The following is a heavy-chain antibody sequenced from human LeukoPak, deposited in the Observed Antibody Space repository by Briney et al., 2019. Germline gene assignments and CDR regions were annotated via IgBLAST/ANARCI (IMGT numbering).Heavy chain of an antibody. J-gene: IGHJ6*03. CDR3: ARHIGGGIEDMDV. D-gene: IGHD3-16*02. CDR2: IYVTGN. CDR1: GGSIGTYY. V-gene: IGHV4-59*08. Sequence: HSETLSLTCTVSGGSIGTYYWSWVRQSPGKGLEWIGYIYVTGNRYNPYLQSRVTISVDTSRNQFFLKISSVTAADTAVYYCARHIGGGIEDMDVWGKGTKVTVSS.